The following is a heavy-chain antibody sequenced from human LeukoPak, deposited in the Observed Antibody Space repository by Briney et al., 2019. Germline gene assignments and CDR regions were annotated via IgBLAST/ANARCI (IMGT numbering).Heavy chain of an antibody. D-gene: IGHD3-9*01. CDR3: ARGGLYFDWSPNYYYGMDV. CDR2: ISSSSSYT. Sequence: GGSLRLSCAAPGFTFSDYYMSWIRQAPGKGLEWVSYISSSSSYTNYADSVKGRFTISRDNAKNSLYLQMNSLRAEDTAVYYCARGGLYFDWSPNYYYGMDVWGQGTTVTVSS. CDR1: GFTFSDYY. J-gene: IGHJ6*02. V-gene: IGHV3-11*05.